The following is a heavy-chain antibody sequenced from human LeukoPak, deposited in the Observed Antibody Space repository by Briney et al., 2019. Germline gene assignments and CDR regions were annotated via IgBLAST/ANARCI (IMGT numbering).Heavy chain of an antibody. J-gene: IGHJ3*02. CDR3: AKPLCSSTSCYKLDAFDI. D-gene: IGHD2-2*02. V-gene: IGHV3-23*01. CDR2: ISGSGGST. Sequence: GGSLRLSCAASGFIFSNNWMSWVRQAPGKGLEWVSAISGSGGSTYYADSVKGRFTISRDNSKNTLYLQMNSLRAEDTAVYYCAKPLCSSTSCYKLDAFDIWGQGTMVTVSS. CDR1: GFIFSNNW.